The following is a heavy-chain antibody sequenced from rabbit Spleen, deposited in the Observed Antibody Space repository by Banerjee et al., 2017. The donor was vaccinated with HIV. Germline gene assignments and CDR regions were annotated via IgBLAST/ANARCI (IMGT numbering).Heavy chain of an antibody. D-gene: IGHD7-1*01. J-gene: IGHJ4*01. Sequence: EESGGGLVQPGGSLTLSCKASRFDFSNYGVNWVRQAPGKGLEWIGYIDPVFGSTYYANWVNGRFTISSHNAQNTLYLQLSSLTVADTSTYFCVRDQAGYAGYGPYYFNLWGQGTLVTVS. CDR3: VRDQAGYAGYGPYYFNL. CDR2: IDPVFGST. CDR1: RFDFSNYG. V-gene: IGHV1S47*01.